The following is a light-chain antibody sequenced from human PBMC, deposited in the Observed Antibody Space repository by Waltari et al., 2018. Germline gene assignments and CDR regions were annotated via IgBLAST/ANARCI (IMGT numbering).Light chain of an antibody. J-gene: IGLJ2*01. V-gene: IGLV2-14*03. Sequence: QSGLTQPASVSGSPGQSITISCTGTSSAVGGYNYVSWYQQHPDKAPKLIISDVTSRPSGVSDRFSGSKSGNTASLTISGLQAEDEADYYCTSFTSSSTVVFGGGTKLTVL. CDR1: SSAVGGYNY. CDR2: DVT. CDR3: TSFTSSSTVV.